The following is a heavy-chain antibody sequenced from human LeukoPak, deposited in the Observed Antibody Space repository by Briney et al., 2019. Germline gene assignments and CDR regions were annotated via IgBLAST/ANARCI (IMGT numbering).Heavy chain of an antibody. J-gene: IGHJ6*02. CDR1: GGSISSGSYD. D-gene: IGHD2-15*01. CDR2: IYTSGST. Sequence: SETLSLTCTVSGGSISSGSYDWGWIRQPAGKGLEWIERIYTSGSTNYNPSLKSRVTISVDTSKNQFSLNLSSVTAADTAVYYCAREGCSGGSCYSYYYYGMDVWGQGTTVTVSS. V-gene: IGHV4-61*02. CDR3: AREGCSGGSCYSYYYYGMDV.